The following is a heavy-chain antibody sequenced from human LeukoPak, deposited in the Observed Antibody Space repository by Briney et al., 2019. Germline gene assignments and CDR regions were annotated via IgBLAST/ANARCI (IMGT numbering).Heavy chain of an antibody. V-gene: IGHV4-34*01. CDR3: ALESYSSSSGGVDY. J-gene: IGHJ4*02. CDR1: GGSFSGYY. Sequence: PSETLSLTCAVYGGSFSGYYWSWIRQPPGKGLEWIGEINHSGSTNYNPSLKSRVTISVDTSKNQFSLKLSSVTAADTAVYYCALESYSSSSGGVDYWGQGTLVTVSS. D-gene: IGHD6-6*01. CDR2: INHSGST.